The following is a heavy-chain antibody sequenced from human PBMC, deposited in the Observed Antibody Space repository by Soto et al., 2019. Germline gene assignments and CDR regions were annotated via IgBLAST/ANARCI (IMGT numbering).Heavy chain of an antibody. D-gene: IGHD3-16*02. CDR2: INAGNGNT. CDR1: GYTFTSYA. J-gene: IGHJ4*02. CDR3: AREYYDYVWGSYRPFDY. Sequence: ASVKVSCKASGYTFTSYAMHWVRQAPGQRLEWMGWINAGNGNTKYSQKFQGRVTITRDTSASTAYMELSSLRSEDTAVYYCAREYYDYVWGSYRPFDYWGQGTLVTSPQ. V-gene: IGHV1-3*01.